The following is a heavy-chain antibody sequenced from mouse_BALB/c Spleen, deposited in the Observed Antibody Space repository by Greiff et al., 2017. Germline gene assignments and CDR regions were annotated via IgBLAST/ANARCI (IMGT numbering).Heavy chain of an antibody. D-gene: IGHD2-4*01. CDR1: GFTFSSFG. J-gene: IGHJ4*01. CDR3: ARGGLRRDYAMDY. CDR2: ISSGSSTI. Sequence: EVQVVESGGGLVKPGGSLKLSCAASGFTFSSFGMHWVRQAPEKGLEWVAYISSGSSTIYYADTVKGRFTISRDNPKNTLFLQMTSLRSEDTAMYYCARGGLRRDYAMDYWGQGTSVTVSS. V-gene: IGHV5-17*02.